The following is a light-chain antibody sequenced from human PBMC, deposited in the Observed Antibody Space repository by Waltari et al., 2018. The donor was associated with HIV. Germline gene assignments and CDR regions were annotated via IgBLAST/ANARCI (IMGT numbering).Light chain of an antibody. CDR3: AAWDDSLNGYV. CDR2: YDD. Sequence: QSVLTQPPSVSEAPRQRVPISCSGSSSNIGNNAVRWYQQLPGKAPKLLIFYDDLLPSGVSDRFSGSKSGTSASLAISGLQSEDEADYYCAAWDDSLNGYVFGTGTQVTV. V-gene: IGLV1-36*01. CDR1: SSNIGNNA. J-gene: IGLJ1*01.